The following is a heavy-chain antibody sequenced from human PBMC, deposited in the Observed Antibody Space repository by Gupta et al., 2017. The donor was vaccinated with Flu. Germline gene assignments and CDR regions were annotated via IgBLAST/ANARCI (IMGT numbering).Heavy chain of an antibody. V-gene: IGHV3-23*01. D-gene: IGHD5-18*01. J-gene: IGHJ5*02. Sequence: AMGWGRQAPGKGLGWVSRIGGGGDDTYYAKSVKGRFIISRDNSKKMVYLEMASLRVEDTALYYCARTGYSYGWWVDHWGQGTLVTVSS. CDR3: ARTGYSYGWWVDH. CDR2: IGGGGDDT. CDR1: A.